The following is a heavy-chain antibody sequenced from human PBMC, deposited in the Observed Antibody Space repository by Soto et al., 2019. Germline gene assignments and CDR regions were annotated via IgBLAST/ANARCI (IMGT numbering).Heavy chain of an antibody. CDR3: AKDGGYSYGYSPRYYYGMDI. J-gene: IGHJ6*02. D-gene: IGHD5-18*01. CDR1: GFTFSSYA. CDR2: ISGSGGST. Sequence: GGALRLSCSASGFTFSSYAMSWVRQAPGKGLEWVSAISGSGGSTYYADSVKGRFTISRDNSKNTLYLQMNSLRAEDTAVYYCAKDGGYSYGYSPRYYYGMDIWGQGTTVTVSS. V-gene: IGHV3-23*01.